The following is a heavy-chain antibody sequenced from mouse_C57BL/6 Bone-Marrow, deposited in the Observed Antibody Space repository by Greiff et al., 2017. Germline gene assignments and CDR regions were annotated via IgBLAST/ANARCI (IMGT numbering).Heavy chain of an antibody. CDR1: GYSITSGYY. Sequence: EVKLQESGPGLVKPSQSLSLTCSVPGYSITSGYYWNWIRQFPGNKLEWMGYISYDGSNNYNPSLKNRISITRDTSKNQFFLKLNSVTTEDTATYYCARGGYGNYPLAYWGQGTLVTVSA. CDR3: ARGGYGNYPLAY. J-gene: IGHJ3*01. V-gene: IGHV3-6*01. D-gene: IGHD2-1*01. CDR2: ISYDGSN.